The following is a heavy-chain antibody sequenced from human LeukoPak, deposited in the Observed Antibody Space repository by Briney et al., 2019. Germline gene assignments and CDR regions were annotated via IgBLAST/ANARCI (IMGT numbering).Heavy chain of an antibody. CDR2: IDSDGSST. Sequence: GGSLRLSCEASGFTLSNYWMYWVRQAPGKGLVWVSRIDSDGSSTIYADSVRGRFTISRDNAKNTLYLQMNSLRADDTAVYYCTRRRDREAFDLWGQGTMVTVSS. D-gene: IGHD1-14*01. V-gene: IGHV3-74*01. CDR1: GFTLSNYW. CDR3: TRRRDREAFDL. J-gene: IGHJ3*01.